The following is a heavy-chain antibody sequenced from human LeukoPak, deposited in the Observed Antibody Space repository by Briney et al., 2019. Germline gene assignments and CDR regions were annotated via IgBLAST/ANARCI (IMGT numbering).Heavy chain of an antibody. D-gene: IGHD5-12*01. Sequence: GGSLRLSCAASGFTFGPYGMHWVRQAPGKGLEWVAFIRYDGTNKYYRDSVKGRFTISREISKNTLYLQMNRRRVEDTAVYYCAKDSRGDSGYDRFDSWGQGTLVTVSS. V-gene: IGHV3-30*02. CDR3: AKDSRGDSGYDRFDS. CDR1: GFTFGPYG. J-gene: IGHJ4*02. CDR2: IRYDGTNK.